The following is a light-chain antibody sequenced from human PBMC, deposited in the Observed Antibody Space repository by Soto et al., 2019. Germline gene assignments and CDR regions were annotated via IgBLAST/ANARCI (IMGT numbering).Light chain of an antibody. CDR1: QSVSSSY. CDR3: HQHHSWAWT. V-gene: IGKV3-20*01. Sequence: EIVLTHSPGTLSFSAGERATLSFRASQSVSSSYLAWYQPKPGQAPRLLIYGASSRAAGIPATFSGSGSGTEFTLTISSLQSEDFAVYYCHQHHSWAWTFGQGTKVDIK. J-gene: IGKJ1*01. CDR2: GAS.